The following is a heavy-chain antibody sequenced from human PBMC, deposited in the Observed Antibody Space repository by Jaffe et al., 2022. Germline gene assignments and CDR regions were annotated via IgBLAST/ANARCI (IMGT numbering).Heavy chain of an antibody. CDR3: ARGTGGLFQDY. Sequence: QVHLQESGPGLVKPSETLSLTCTVSSGSISSYSWSWLRQPPGKGLEWIGLIYDSGSTNYNPSLKSRVTISMDTSKTHFSLKLSSVTAADTAVYYCARGTGGLFQDYWGQGTLVTVSS. D-gene: IGHD3-10*01. J-gene: IGHJ4*02. CDR1: SGSISSYS. CDR2: IYDSGST. V-gene: IGHV4-59*01.